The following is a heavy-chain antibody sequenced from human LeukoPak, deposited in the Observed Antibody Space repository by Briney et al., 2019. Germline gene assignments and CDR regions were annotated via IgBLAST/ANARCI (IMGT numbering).Heavy chain of an antibody. D-gene: IGHD5-12*01. CDR2: ISSSSSTI. V-gene: IGHV3-48*01. CDR1: GFTFSSYS. Sequence: GGSLRLSRAASGFTFSSYSMNWVRQAPGKGLEWVSYISSSSSTIYYADSVKGRFTISRDNAKNSLYLRMNSLRAEDTAVYYCAREEVATIIDYWGQGTLVTVSS. CDR3: AREEVATIIDY. J-gene: IGHJ4*02.